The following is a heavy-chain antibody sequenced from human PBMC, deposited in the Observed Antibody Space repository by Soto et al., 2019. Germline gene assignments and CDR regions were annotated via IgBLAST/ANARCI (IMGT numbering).Heavy chain of an antibody. CDR1: GFTFINYA. Sequence: PGGSLRLSCAASGFTFINYAMNWVRQAPGKGLEWVAAIGGGGVNTYYADSVKGRFTISRDNSRNTLYLQMDILRAEDTAIYYCAKDPNESSSWYSWFDCWGQGTLVTVSS. V-gene: IGHV3-23*01. D-gene: IGHD6-13*01. J-gene: IGHJ4*02. CDR3: AKDPNESSSWYSWFDC. CDR2: IGGGGVNT.